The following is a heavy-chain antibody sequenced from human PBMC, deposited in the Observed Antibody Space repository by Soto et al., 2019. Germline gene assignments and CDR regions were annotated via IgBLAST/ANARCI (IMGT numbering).Heavy chain of an antibody. D-gene: IGHD3-10*01. CDR2: ISAYNGDT. J-gene: IGHJ4*02. Sequence: QVQLVQSGAEVKRPGASVQVSCKASGYTFTSYGISWVRQAPGQGLEWMAWISAYNGDTNYAQKFQGRVTMTTDTHTSTAYMELRSLRSDDTAVYYCARDPDGSTDFDYWGQGTLVTVSS. V-gene: IGHV1-18*01. CDR3: ARDPDGSTDFDY. CDR1: GYTFTSYG.